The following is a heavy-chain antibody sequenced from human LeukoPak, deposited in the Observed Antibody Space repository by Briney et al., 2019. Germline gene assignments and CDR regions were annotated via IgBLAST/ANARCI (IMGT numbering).Heavy chain of an antibody. D-gene: IGHD4-17*01. J-gene: IGHJ4*02. Sequence: GGSLRLSCAASGFTFSNYALHWVRQAPGEGLEYVSAISASGDSTYYANSVKGRFTISRDNSKNTLYLQMGSLRTENMAVYYCAREDDYGDYGFDYWGQGTLVTVSS. CDR1: GFTFSNYA. CDR3: AREDDYGDYGFDY. CDR2: ISASGDST. V-gene: IGHV3-64*01.